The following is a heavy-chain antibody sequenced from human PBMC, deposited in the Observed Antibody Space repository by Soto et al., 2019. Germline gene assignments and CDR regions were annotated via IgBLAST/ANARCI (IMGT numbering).Heavy chain of an antibody. CDR1: GESVSSSTYF. D-gene: IGHD6-6*01. CDR2: FYYPGTT. V-gene: IGHV4-39*01. Sequence: SETLSLTCSVSGESVSSSTYFWGWIRQPPGKGLEWIGSFYYPGTTYYNPSLKSRVTISADTSKNHFSLTLTSVTATDTAVYYCARHLPYSSSSFSSWGQGTLVTVSS. CDR3: ARHLPYSSSSFSS. J-gene: IGHJ5*02.